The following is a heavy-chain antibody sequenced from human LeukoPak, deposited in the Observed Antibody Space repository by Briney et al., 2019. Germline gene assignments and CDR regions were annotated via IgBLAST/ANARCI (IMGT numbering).Heavy chain of an antibody. J-gene: IGHJ4*02. CDR1: GGSFSGYY. CDR2: IYYSGST. D-gene: IGHD2-8*01. CDR3: ARGLVLTW. V-gene: IGHV4-59*01. Sequence: SETLSLTCAVYGGSFSGYYWSWIRQPPGKGLEWIGYIYYSGSTNYNPSLKSRVTISVDTSKNQFSLKLSSVTAADTAVYYCARGLVLTWWGQGTLVTVSS.